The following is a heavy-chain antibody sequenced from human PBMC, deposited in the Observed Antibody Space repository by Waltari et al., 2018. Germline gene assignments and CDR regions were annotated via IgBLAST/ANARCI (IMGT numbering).Heavy chain of an antibody. Sequence: QVQLVQSGADVKKPGASVKVSCKASGYTFTAYYMHWVRQAPGQGLEWMGRINPNSGDTIYSQKFQGRVTMTRDTSIGTAYMELSRLTSDDTAVYYCARDRGHSGTNRGPFDYWGQGTLVTVSS. CDR2: INPNSGDT. V-gene: IGHV1-2*06. J-gene: IGHJ4*02. D-gene: IGHD1-26*01. CDR3: ARDRGHSGTNRGPFDY. CDR1: GYTFTAYY.